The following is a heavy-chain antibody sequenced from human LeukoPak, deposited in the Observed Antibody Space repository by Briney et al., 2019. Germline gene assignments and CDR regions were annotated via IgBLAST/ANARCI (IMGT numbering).Heavy chain of an antibody. Sequence: ASVKVPCKASGYTFTSYGISWVRQAPGQGLEWMGWIGAYNGNTNYAQKLQGRVTMTTDTSTSTAYMELRSLRSDDTAVYYCARTNYYDSSGYGAFDIWGQGTMVTVSS. V-gene: IGHV1-18*01. D-gene: IGHD3-22*01. CDR1: GYTFTSYG. CDR2: IGAYNGNT. J-gene: IGHJ3*02. CDR3: ARTNYYDSSGYGAFDI.